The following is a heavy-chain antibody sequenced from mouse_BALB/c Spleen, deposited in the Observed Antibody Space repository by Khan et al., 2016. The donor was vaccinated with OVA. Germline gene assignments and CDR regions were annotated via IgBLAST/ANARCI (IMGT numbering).Heavy chain of an antibody. Sequence: EVQLVESGPELMKPGASVKISSKASGYSFTDYYIHWVKQSHGQSLEWIGYIDPFNGGTNFNQKFKGTATLTVDKSSSTAYMHLNSLTSEDSAVYYCTRLGTTGWFAYWGQGTLVTVSA. CDR2: IDPFNGGT. V-gene: IGHV1S135*01. D-gene: IGHD2-13*01. CDR1: GYSFTDYY. J-gene: IGHJ3*01. CDR3: TRLGTTGWFAY.